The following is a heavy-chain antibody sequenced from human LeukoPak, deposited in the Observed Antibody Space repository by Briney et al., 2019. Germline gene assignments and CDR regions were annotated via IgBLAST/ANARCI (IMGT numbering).Heavy chain of an antibody. CDR3: ARQVSSSWGYYYYGMDV. CDR2: IYPGDSDT. D-gene: IGHD6-13*01. CDR1: GYSFTSYW. Sequence: GESLKISCKGSGYSFTSYWIGWVRQMPGKGLEWMGIIYPGDSDTRYSSSFQGQVTISADKSISTAYLQWSSLKASDTAMYYCARQVSSSWGYYYYGMDVWGQGTTVTVSS. V-gene: IGHV5-51*01. J-gene: IGHJ6*02.